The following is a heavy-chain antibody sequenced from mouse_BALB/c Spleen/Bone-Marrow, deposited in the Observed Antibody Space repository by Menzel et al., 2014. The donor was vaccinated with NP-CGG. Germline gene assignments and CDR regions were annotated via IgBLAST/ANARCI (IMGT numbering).Heavy chain of an antibody. Sequence: QVHVKQSGPELVKPGASVKISCKASGYTFTDYYINWVKQKPGQGFEWIGWIYPGSGNTKYNEKFKGKATLTVDTSSSTAYMQLSSLTSEDTAVYFCVNLGRYAMDYWGQGTSVTVSS. CDR3: VNLGRYAMDY. J-gene: IGHJ4*01. V-gene: IGHV1-84*02. CDR2: IYPGSGNT. D-gene: IGHD3-1*01. CDR1: GYTFTDYY.